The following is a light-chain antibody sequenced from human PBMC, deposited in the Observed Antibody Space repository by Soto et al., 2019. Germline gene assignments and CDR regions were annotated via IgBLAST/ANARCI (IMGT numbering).Light chain of an antibody. CDR2: DAS. V-gene: IGKV3-11*01. Sequence: DILLTQSPATLCLAQGERATLSCRASQSVSSYFAWYQQKPGQAPRLLIYDASNRATGIPARFSGSGSGTDFTLTISSLEPEDFAVYYCQQRSNWPITFGQGTRLE. CDR1: QSVSSY. CDR3: QQRSNWPIT. J-gene: IGKJ5*01.